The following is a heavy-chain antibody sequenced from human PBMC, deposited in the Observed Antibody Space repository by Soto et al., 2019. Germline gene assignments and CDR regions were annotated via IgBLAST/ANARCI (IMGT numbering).Heavy chain of an antibody. CDR2: IYSGGST. Sequence: GGSLRLSCAASGFTVSSNYMSWVRQAPGKGLEWVSVIYSGGSTYYADSVKGRFTISRDNSKNTLYLQMNSLRAEDTAVYYCARELRCSGGSCYSSWFDPWGQGTLVTVSS. D-gene: IGHD2-15*01. J-gene: IGHJ5*02. CDR3: ARELRCSGGSCYSSWFDP. CDR1: GFTVSSNY. V-gene: IGHV3-66*01.